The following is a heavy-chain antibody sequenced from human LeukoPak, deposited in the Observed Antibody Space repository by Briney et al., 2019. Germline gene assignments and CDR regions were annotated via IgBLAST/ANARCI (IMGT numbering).Heavy chain of an antibody. J-gene: IGHJ5*02. CDR3: ARGRVRITVVGATRLRPYRDWFDP. Sequence: SQTLSLTCAVYGGSVSGYYWSWIRQPPGNGLEWIGEINHSVSTNYNPSLKSRVTISVDTSKNQFSLKLSSVTAADTAVYYCARGRVRITVVGATRLRPYRDWFDPWGQGTLVTVSS. CDR1: GGSVSGYY. D-gene: IGHD2-15*01. V-gene: IGHV4-34*01. CDR2: INHSVST.